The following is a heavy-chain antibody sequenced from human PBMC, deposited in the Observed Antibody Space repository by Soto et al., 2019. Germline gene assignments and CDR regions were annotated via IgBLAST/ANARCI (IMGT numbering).Heavy chain of an antibody. CDR2: IYYSGST. CDR1: GGSISSYY. J-gene: IGHJ6*03. Sequence: SETLSLTCTVSGGSISSYYWSWIRQPPGKGLEWIGYIYYSGSTNYNPSLKSRVTISVDTSKNQFSLKLSSVTAADTAVYYCARSTFYYYYMDVWGKGTTVTVSS. D-gene: IGHD3-3*02. CDR3: ARSTFYYYYMDV. V-gene: IGHV4-59*08.